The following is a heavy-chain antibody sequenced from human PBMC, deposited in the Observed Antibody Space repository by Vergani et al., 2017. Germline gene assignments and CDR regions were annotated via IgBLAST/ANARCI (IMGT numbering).Heavy chain of an antibody. CDR1: GYSVGSGYY. CDR3: ARQNPYESAYVDF. Sequence: QVDLQESGPGLVKSSETLSLNCAVSGYSVGSGYYWGWIRQPPGGGLEWIGCVHRNGNTYYTSSLRSRATITRDTYKNQFSLRLTSVTAADTAVYYCARQNPYESAYVDFWGRGVLVTVSA. D-gene: IGHD3-16*01. V-gene: IGHV4-38-2*01. CDR2: VHRNGNT. J-gene: IGHJ4*02.